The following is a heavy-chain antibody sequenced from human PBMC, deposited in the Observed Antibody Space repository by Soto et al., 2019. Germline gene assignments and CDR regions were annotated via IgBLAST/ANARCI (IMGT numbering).Heavy chain of an antibody. J-gene: IGHJ4*01. D-gene: IGHD2-21*01. V-gene: IGHV3-48*03. CDR2: ISSSGSTI. Sequence: GGSLRLSCAASGFTFSSYEMNWVRQAPGKGLEWVSYISSSGSTIYYADAVKGRCTISRDNAKNSLYLQMNSLRAEDTAVYYCARAGGSYCGGDCYSFDYWGQGTLVTVSS. CDR3: ARAGGSYCGGDCYSFDY. CDR1: GFTFSSYE.